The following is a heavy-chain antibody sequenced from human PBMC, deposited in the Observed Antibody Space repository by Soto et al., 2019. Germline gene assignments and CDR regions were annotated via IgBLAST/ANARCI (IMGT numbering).Heavy chain of an antibody. CDR2: IGTAGDT. V-gene: IGHV3-13*01. CDR1: GFTFSSYD. CDR3: ARGATMALFDP. J-gene: IGHJ5*02. D-gene: IGHD3-10*01. Sequence: GGSLRLSCAASGFTFSSYDMHWVRQATGKGLEWVSAIGTAGDTYYPGSVKGRFTISRENAKNSLYLQMNSLRAGDTAVYYCARGATMALFDPWGQGTLVTVSS.